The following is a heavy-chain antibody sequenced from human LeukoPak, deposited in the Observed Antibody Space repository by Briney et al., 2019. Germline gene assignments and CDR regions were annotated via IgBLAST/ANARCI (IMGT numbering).Heavy chain of an antibody. CDR3: ARSVAEAGSVDVYHYYYYGMDV. CDR2: VFYSGNT. J-gene: IGHJ6*02. V-gene: IGHV4-59*08. Sequence: SETLSLTCTVSGGSISTYYWSWIRQPPGKGLEWIGYVFYSGNTNYNPSLTSRVTISIDTSKNQFSLKLSSVTAADTAVYYCARSVAEAGSVDVYHYYYYGMDVWGQGATVTVSS. D-gene: IGHD6-13*01. CDR1: GGSISTYY.